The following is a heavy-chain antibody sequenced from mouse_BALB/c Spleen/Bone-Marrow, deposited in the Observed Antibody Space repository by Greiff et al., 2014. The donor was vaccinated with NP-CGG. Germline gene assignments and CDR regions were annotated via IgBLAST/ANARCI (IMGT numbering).Heavy chain of an antibody. D-gene: IGHD2-4*01. V-gene: IGHV14-3*02. J-gene: IGHJ3*01. CDR1: GFNIKDTY. CDR3: AMITTGAWFAY. CDR2: IDPANGNT. Sequence: EVKLQESGAELVKPGASVKLSCTATGFNIKDTYMHWVKQWLEQGLEWIGRIDPANGNTKYDPKFQGKATITADTSSNTAYLQLSSLTSEDTAVYYCAMITTGAWFAYWGQGTLVTVSA.